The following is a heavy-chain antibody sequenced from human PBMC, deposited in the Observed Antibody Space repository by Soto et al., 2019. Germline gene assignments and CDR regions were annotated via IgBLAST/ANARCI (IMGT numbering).Heavy chain of an antibody. Sequence: GGSLRLSCAASGFTFSSYGMHWVRQAPGKGLEWVAVIWYDGSNKYYADSVEGRFTISRDNSKNTLYLQMNSLRAEDTAVYYCARYYSGHDPNTFPYWGQGTLDTGSS. CDR3: ARYYSGHDPNTFPY. CDR1: GFTFSSYG. CDR2: IWYDGSNK. D-gene: IGHD5-12*01. V-gene: IGHV3-33*01. J-gene: IGHJ4*02.